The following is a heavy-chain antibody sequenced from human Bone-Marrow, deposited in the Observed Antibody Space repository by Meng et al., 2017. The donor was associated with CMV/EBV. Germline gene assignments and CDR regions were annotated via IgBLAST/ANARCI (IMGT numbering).Heavy chain of an antibody. D-gene: IGHD3-22*01. CDR3: ANTVAFHYDTSGHEW. Sequence: SGFSFRHCVLHWVRQAPGKWLVCVSRVSRSGGPSQYADSVNGRFPISRDNSKTTLYLPMNSLRAEDTATYYYANTVAFHYDTSGHEWWGQGTLVTVSS. CDR1: GFSFRHCV. J-gene: IGHJ4*02. CDR2: VSRSGGPS. V-gene: IGHV3-23*01.